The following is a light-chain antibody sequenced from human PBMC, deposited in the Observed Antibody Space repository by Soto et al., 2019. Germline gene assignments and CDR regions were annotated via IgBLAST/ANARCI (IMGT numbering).Light chain of an antibody. Sequence: EIVMTQSPATLSVSPGERATLSCRASQSVSILLAWYQQKPGQAPRLLIYGASNRATGIPDRFSGSRSGTDFTLTIGRLEPEDFAVYYCQQYDSSSWTFGQGTKVDIK. CDR1: QSVSIL. CDR3: QQYDSSSWT. V-gene: IGKV3-20*01. CDR2: GAS. J-gene: IGKJ1*01.